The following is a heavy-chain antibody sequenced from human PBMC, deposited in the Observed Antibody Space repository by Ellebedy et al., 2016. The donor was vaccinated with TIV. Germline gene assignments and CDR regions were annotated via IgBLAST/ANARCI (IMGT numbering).Heavy chain of an antibody. CDR3: ARGGGSGTYRSFDY. V-gene: IGHV3-11*04. D-gene: IGHD3-10*01. Sequence: GESLKISCAASGITFSDYMTWIRQAPGKGLEWVAYISSSGSTIYYADSVKGRFTISRDNAKNSLYLQMNSLRAEDTAVYYCARGGGSGTYRSFDYWGQGTLVTVSS. CDR1: GITFSDY. CDR2: ISSSGSTI. J-gene: IGHJ4*02.